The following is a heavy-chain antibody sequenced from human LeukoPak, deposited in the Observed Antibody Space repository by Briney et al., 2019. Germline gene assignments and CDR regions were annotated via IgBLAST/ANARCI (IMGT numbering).Heavy chain of an antibody. CDR1: GASSSSYY. V-gene: IGHV4-59*01. CDR2: IYYSGST. D-gene: IGHD5-12*01. CDR3: ARGSGYDGKNFDY. J-gene: IGHJ4*02. Sequence: SETLSLTCTVSGASSSSYYWSWIRQPPGKGLEWIGYIYYSGSTNYNPSLKSRVTMSVDTSKNQFSLKLSSVTAADTAVYYCARGSGYDGKNFDYWGQGTLVTVSS.